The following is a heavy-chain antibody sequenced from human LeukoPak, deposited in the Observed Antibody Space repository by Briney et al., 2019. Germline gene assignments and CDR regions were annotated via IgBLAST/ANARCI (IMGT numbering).Heavy chain of an antibody. V-gene: IGHV3-7*01. D-gene: IGHD6-13*01. CDR1: GFTFSSYW. Sequence: PGGSLRLSCAASGFTFSSYWMSWVRQAPGKGLEWVANIKQDGSEKYYVDSVKGRFTISRDNAKNSLYLQMNSLRAEDTAVYYCARVSGYSSSWYWCDPWGQGTLVTVSS. J-gene: IGHJ5*02. CDR2: IKQDGSEK. CDR3: ARVSGYSSSWYWCDP.